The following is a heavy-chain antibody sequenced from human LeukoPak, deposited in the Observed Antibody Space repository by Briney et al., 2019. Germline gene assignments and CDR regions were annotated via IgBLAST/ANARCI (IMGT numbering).Heavy chain of an antibody. CDR1: GDSISSSSWY. V-gene: IGHV4-39*01. CDR2: IYYSGST. J-gene: IGHJ5*02. D-gene: IGHD4-17*01. Sequence: WETLSLTCTVSGDSISSSSWYWGWIRQPPGKGLEWIGTIYYSGSTYYDPSLKSRVTISVDTSKNQFSPKLTSVTAADTAVYYCARHEYGDFWFDPWGQGTLVTVSS. CDR3: ARHEYGDFWFDP.